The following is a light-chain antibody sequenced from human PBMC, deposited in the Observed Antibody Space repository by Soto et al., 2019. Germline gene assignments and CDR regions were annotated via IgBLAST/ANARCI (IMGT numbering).Light chain of an antibody. Sequence: EIVLTQSPGTLSFSPGERATPSCRASQSVSSTSLAWYQQKPGQAPRLLIYGASNRATGIPDRFSGSGSGTDFTLTISRLEPEAFAVYYCQQYDGSPPWTFGLGTKVEFK. CDR1: QSVSSTS. CDR2: GAS. V-gene: IGKV3-20*01. J-gene: IGKJ1*01. CDR3: QQYDGSPPWT.